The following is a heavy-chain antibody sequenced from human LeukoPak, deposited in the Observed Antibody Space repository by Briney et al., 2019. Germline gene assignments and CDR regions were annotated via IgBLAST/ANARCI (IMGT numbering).Heavy chain of an antibody. CDR2: IYYSGST. V-gene: IGHV4-31*02. CDR1: GGSISSDGYY. CDR3: ASSTNYGDYVGYFQY. J-gene: IGHJ1*01. D-gene: IGHD4-17*01. Sequence: SQTLSLTCTVSGGSISSDGYYWSWIRQHPGKGLEWIGYIYYSGSTHQNPTLKSRVSISVDTSKNRFSLKLSSVTAADTAVYYCASSTNYGDYVGYFQYWGQGMLVTVSS.